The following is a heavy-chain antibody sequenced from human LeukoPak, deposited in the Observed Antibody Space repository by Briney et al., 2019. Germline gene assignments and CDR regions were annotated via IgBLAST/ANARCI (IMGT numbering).Heavy chain of an antibody. J-gene: IGHJ6*02. D-gene: IGHD6-13*01. CDR3: ASLASSSWYGHYYYGMDV. CDR2: INHSGST. V-gene: IGHV4-34*01. Sequence: SETLSLTCAVYGGSFSGYYWSWIRQPPGKGLEWIGEINHSGSTNYNPSLKSRVTISVDTSKNQFSLKLSSVTAADTAVYYCASLASSSWYGHYYYGMDVWGQGTTVTVSS. CDR1: GGSFSGYY.